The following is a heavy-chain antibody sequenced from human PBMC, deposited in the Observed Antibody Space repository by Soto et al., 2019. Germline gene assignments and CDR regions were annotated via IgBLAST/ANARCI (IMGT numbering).Heavy chain of an antibody. J-gene: IGHJ4*02. Sequence: EVQLVESGGGLIQPGGSLRLSCAASGFTVSRNYMSWVRQAPGKGLEWVSVIYTDGSTRYADSVKGRFTISRDNSKNTLYLQMNSLRAEATAVYYWARGRDDYGDYNYWCQGTLGTVSS. D-gene: IGHD4-17*01. CDR2: IYTDGST. CDR3: ARGRDDYGDYNY. V-gene: IGHV3-53*01. CDR1: GFTVSRNY.